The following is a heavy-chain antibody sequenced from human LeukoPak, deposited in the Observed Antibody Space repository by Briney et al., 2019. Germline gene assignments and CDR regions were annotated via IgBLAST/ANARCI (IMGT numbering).Heavy chain of an antibody. J-gene: IGHJ3*02. Sequence: PGGSLRLSCAASGFTVSSNYMSWVRQAPGKGLEWVSVIYSGGSTYYADSVKGRFTISSDNSKNTMFLQMSSLRPEDTGVYYCVKETGDLGQGGFEIWGQGTMVIVS. CDR3: VKETGDLGQGGFEI. V-gene: IGHV3-53*05. CDR2: IYSGGST. D-gene: IGHD7-27*01. CDR1: GFTVSSNY.